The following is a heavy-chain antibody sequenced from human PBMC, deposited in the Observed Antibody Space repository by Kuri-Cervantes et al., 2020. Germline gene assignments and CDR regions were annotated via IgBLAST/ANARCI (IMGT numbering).Heavy chain of an antibody. D-gene: IGHD3-16*01. V-gene: IGHV4-34*01. CDR3: ARMGTERSAYDWGYYYYYYMDV. Sequence: SETLSLTCAVSGGSFSGYYWSWIRQPPGKGLEWIGDINHSGSTNYNPSLKSRVTISVDTSKNQFSLRLSSVTAADTAVYYCARMGTERSAYDWGYYYYYYMDVWGKGTTVTVSS. CDR1: GGSFSGYY. CDR2: INHSGST. J-gene: IGHJ6*03.